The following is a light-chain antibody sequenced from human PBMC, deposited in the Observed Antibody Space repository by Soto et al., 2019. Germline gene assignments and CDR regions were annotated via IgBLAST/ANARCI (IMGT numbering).Light chain of an antibody. CDR1: QSVSSSY. J-gene: IGKJ5*01. V-gene: IGKV3-20*01. CDR2: GAS. CDR3: QQYNNWPAIT. Sequence: EIVSTQSPGTLSLSPGERATLSCRASQSVSSSYLAWYQQKPGRAPRLLIYGASSRATGIPDRFSGSGSGTDFTLTISSLQSEDFAIYYCQQYNNWPAITFGQGTRLEIK.